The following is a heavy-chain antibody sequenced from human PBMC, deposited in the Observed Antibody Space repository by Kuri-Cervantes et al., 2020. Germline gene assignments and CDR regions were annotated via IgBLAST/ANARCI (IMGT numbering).Heavy chain of an antibody. J-gene: IGHJ6*03. CDR3: ARDQPKEDYYYMDV. Sequence: GGSLRLSCAASGFTFSDYWMTWVRQAPGKGLEWVANIRQDGSEGFYVESVKGRVTISRDNAENSLYLQMSSLRVEDTAVYYCARDQPKEDYYYMDVWGKGTTVTVSS. V-gene: IGHV3-7*03. CDR2: IRQDGSEG. CDR1: GFTFSDYW.